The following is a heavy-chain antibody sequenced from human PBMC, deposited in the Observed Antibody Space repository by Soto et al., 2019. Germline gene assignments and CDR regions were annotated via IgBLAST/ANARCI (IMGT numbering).Heavy chain of an antibody. CDR3: TSDSSYYGAGSEFFDS. CDR2: IYSGGNT. D-gene: IGHD3-10*01. CDR1: GFTVNNNY. V-gene: IGHV3-66*01. J-gene: IGHJ5*01. Sequence: EVQLVESGGGLVQPGGSLRLSCAVSGFTVNNNYMSWVRQAPGKGLEWVSVIYSGGNTDYADSVRGRFTVSRDTSKNTVYLQMNSRRAEDTAAYYCTSDSSYYGAGSEFFDSWGRGTLVTV.